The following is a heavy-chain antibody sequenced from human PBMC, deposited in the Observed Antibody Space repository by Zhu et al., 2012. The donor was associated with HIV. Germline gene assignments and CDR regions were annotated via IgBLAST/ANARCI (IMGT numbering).Heavy chain of an antibody. CDR2: RYQTGDS. Sequence: QVQLQESGPGLVKPSGTLSLTCAVSGGSISSSNWWSWVRQVPGKGLEWIGERYQTGDSNYNPSLKSRVTISIDKSKNQFSLKLSSVAAADTAVYYCARSRVSAPWYYFDYWGLGTLVTVSS. J-gene: IGHJ4*02. V-gene: IGHV4-4*02. CDR3: ARSRVSAPWYYFDY. D-gene: IGHD2-8*02. CDR1: GGSISSSNW.